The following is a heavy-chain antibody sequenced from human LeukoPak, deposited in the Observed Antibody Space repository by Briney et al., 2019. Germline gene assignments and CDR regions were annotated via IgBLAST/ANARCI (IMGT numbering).Heavy chain of an antibody. CDR3: AKEGSPMVATTMDV. CDR2: ISYNGNDK. CDR1: GFTFSSYG. Sequence: PGRSLRLSCAASGFTFSSYGMHWVRQAPGKGLGWVTAISYNGNDKYYADSVKGRFTISRDNSKNTLYLQMNSLRAEDTAVYYCAKEGSPMVATTMDVWGQGTTVTVSS. V-gene: IGHV3-30*18. D-gene: IGHD5-12*01. J-gene: IGHJ6*02.